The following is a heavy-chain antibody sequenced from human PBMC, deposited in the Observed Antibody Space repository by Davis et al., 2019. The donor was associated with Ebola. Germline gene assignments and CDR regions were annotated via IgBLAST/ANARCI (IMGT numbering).Heavy chain of an antibody. V-gene: IGHV3-48*04. J-gene: IGHJ4*02. CDR3: ATVRYDLGQAY. Sequence: GSLRLSCAASGFTFNTYSMNWVRQAPGKGLEWVSYISSTGSTIYYADSVKGRFTISRDNAKNSLYLQMSSLRVDDTAVYYCATVRYDLGQAYWGQGTLVTVSS. CDR2: ISSTGSTI. D-gene: IGHD1-14*01. CDR1: GFTFNTYS.